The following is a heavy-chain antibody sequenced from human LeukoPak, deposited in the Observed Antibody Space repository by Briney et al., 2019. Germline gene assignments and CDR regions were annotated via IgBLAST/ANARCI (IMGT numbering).Heavy chain of an antibody. V-gene: IGHV4-34*01. CDR2: INHSGST. Sequence: SETLSLTCAVYGGSFSGYYWSWIRQPPGKGLEWIGEINHSGSTNYNPPLKSRVTISVDTSKNQFSLKLSSVTAADTAVYYCARGGKKFDPWGQGTLVTVSS. CDR3: ARGGKKFDP. J-gene: IGHJ5*02. CDR1: GGSFSGYY.